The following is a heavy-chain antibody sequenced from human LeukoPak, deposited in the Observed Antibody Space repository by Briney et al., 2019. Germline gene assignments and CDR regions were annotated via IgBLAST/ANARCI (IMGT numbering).Heavy chain of an antibody. J-gene: IGHJ4*02. V-gene: IGHV4-4*07. Sequence: SETLSLTCTVSGGSISSYYWSWIRQPAGKGLEGIGRIYTSGSTNYNPSLKSRVTMSVDTSKNQFSLKLSSVTAADTAVYYCASSGSYYDLFDYWGQGTLVTVSS. D-gene: IGHD1-26*01. CDR2: IYTSGST. CDR3: ASSGSYYDLFDY. CDR1: GGSISSYY.